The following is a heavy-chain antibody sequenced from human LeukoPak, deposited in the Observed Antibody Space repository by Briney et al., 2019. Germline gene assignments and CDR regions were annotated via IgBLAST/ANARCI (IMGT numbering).Heavy chain of an antibody. D-gene: IGHD3-10*01. CDR2: INHSGST. J-gene: IGHJ4*02. CDR1: GGSFSGYY. Sequence: SETLSLTCAVYGGSFSGYYWSWIRQPPGKGLEWIGEINHSGSTNYNPSLRSRVTISADTSKNHFSLKLTSVTAADTAVYYCARDQTYSGSGIYTYFDYWGQGILVTVSS. CDR3: ARDQTYSGSGIYTYFDY. V-gene: IGHV4-34*01.